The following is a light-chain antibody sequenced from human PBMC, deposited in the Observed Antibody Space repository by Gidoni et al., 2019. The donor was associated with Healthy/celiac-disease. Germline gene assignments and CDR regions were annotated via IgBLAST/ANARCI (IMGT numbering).Light chain of an antibody. CDR3: SSYAGSNNLV. CDR2: EVS. CDR1: SSDVGCYNY. V-gene: IGLV2-8*01. J-gene: IGLJ2*01. Sequence: QSALTQPPSASGSPARSVTISCTGPSSDVGCYNYVSWYQQQPGKAPKLMFYEVSKRPSGVPDRFSGSKSGNTASLTGAGLQAEDEADYYCSSYAGSNNLVFGGGTKLTVL.